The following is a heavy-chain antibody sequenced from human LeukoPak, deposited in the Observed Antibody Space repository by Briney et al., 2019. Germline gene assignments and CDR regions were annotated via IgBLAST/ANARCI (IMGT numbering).Heavy chain of an antibody. Sequence: GGSLRLSCAASGFTFSSSAMSWVCQTPGKGLEWGSSITGNGATTYYPDSVKGRFTISRDNSKNTLSLQMNSLRAEDTAVYYCAKERRRVDTEMVRSYYFENWGQGTLVTVSS. V-gene: IGHV3-23*01. CDR2: ITGNGATT. D-gene: IGHD5-18*01. CDR3: AKERRRVDTEMVRSYYFEN. J-gene: IGHJ4*02. CDR1: GFTFSSSA.